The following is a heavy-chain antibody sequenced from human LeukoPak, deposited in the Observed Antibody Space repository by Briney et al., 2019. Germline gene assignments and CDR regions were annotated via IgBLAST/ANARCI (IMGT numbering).Heavy chain of an antibody. CDR1: GYTFTSYG. J-gene: IGHJ4*02. D-gene: IGHD3-22*01. Sequence: ASVKVSCKASGYTFTSYGISWVRQAPGQALEWMGWISAYNDNTNYAQNLQDRVTMATDTSTSTAYMELRSLRSDDAAVYYCAREFVGDYSHSSDYSDTFFDYWGQGTLVTVSS. V-gene: IGHV1-18*01. CDR3: AREFVGDYSHSSDYSDTFFDY. CDR2: ISAYNDNT.